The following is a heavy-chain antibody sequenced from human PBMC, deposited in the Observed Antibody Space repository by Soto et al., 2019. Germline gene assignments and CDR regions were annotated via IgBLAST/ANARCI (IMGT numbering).Heavy chain of an antibody. Sequence: GESLKISCKGSGFTFTSYWIAWVRQMPGKGLEWMGIIYPGDSDSSYSPSFQGQVTISADKSINTAYLHWSSLKASDTAIYYCAKHEGYCSTTTCSNFDYCGQRTLVPASS. CDR1: GFTFTSYW. CDR3: AKHEGYCSTTTCSNFDY. J-gene: IGHJ4*02. D-gene: IGHD2-2*01. V-gene: IGHV5-51*01. CDR2: IYPGDSDS.